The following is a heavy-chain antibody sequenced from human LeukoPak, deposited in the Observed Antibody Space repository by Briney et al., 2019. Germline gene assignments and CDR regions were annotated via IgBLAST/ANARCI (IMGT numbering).Heavy chain of an antibody. J-gene: IGHJ4*02. CDR3: AKGARWELPLDY. Sequence: PGGPLRLSCAASGLTFSSYAMTGVGRAQGKGLEWVSAISGSGGRTYYADSVKGRFTISRDNSMDTLYLQMNSLRADDTAVYYCAKGARWELPLDYWGQGTLVTVSS. V-gene: IGHV3-23*01. D-gene: IGHD1-26*01. CDR2: ISGSGGRT. CDR1: GLTFSSYA.